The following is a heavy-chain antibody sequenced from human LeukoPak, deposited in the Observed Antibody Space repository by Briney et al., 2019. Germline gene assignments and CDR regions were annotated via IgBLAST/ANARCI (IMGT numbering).Heavy chain of an antibody. Sequence: SETLSLTCTVSGGSISSSNYCWDWIRQPPGKGLEWIGSLCYSGNTYQNPSLKSRLTISGDTSQNQFSLRLSSVTAADTAVYYCTTRYGDHDYVDYCGQGTLVTVSS. CDR2: LCYSGNT. CDR1: GGSISSSNYC. CDR3: TTRYGDHDYVDY. V-gene: IGHV4-39*01. J-gene: IGHJ4*02. D-gene: IGHD5-12*01.